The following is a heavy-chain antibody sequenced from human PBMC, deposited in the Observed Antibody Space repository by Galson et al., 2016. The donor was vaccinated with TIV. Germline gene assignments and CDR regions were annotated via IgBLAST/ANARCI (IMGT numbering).Heavy chain of an antibody. J-gene: IGHJ4*02. CDR1: GDTFRTYT. V-gene: IGHV1-69*10. CDR3: ASTPPCGGDCYFFDY. Sequence: SVKVSCKASGDTFRTYTISWVRQAPGQGLEWMGGIIPIHGVSNHAQNFQGRVTITADEPTCTVFMVLSSLGYEDTAVYYCASTPPCGGDCYFFDYWGQGTLVTVSS. D-gene: IGHD2-21*02. CDR2: IIPIHGVS.